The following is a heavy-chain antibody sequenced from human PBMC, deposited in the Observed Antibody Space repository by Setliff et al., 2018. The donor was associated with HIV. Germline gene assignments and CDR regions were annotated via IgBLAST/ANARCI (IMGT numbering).Heavy chain of an antibody. D-gene: IGHD3-16*01. CDR2: IYYSGST. V-gene: IGHV4-59*12. CDR3: ARSGGIGNYHWDV. Sequence: SETLSLTCNVSGGSISGYYWSWIRQSPGKGLEWIGYIYYSGSTNYNPSLKSRVTISRDDAKKSPYLQMNSLGAEDTAVYYCARSGGIGNYHWDVWGKGTTVTVSS. CDR1: GGSISGYY. J-gene: IGHJ6*03.